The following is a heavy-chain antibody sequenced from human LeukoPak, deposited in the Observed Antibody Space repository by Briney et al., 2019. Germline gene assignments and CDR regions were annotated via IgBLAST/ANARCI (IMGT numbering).Heavy chain of an antibody. CDR3: ASGGTAVVMALTYYFDT. CDR1: GYSISSGYY. J-gene: IGHJ4*02. D-gene: IGHD3-22*01. CDR2: IYHTGST. V-gene: IGHV4-38-2*01. Sequence: PSETLSLTCAVSGYSISSGYYWGWIRQPPGKGLEWIGSIYHTGSTYYNPSLQSRVTISLYSPKNQFSLKLTSVTAADTAVYYCASGGTAVVMALTYYFDTWGQGTPVTVSS.